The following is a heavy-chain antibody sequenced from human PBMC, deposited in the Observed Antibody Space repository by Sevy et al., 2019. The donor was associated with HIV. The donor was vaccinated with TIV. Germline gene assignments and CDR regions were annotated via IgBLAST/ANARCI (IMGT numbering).Heavy chain of an antibody. D-gene: IGHD3-10*01. CDR3: ARDLYYYGSGSYYPDAFDI. Sequence: ASVKVSCKAYGYTFTSYGISWVRQAPGQGLEWMGWISAYNGNTNYAQKLQGRVTMTTDTSTSTAYMELRSLRSDDTAVYYCARDLYYYGSGSYYPDAFDIWGQGTMVTVSS. CDR1: GYTFTSYG. CDR2: ISAYNGNT. V-gene: IGHV1-18*01. J-gene: IGHJ3*02.